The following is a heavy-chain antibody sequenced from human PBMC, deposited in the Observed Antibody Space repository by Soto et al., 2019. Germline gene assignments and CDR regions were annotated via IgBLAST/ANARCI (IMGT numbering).Heavy chain of an antibody. Sequence: SETLSLTCTVSGGSISSSSWNWIRQAPGKRLEWIGCIFYTGSTNFNPSLESRVAMSLDTSKNQFSLRLTSVTAADTAVYYCARERLYDSSAPWFDPWGQGTLVTGS. V-gene: IGHV4-59*12. CDR1: GGSISSSS. CDR3: ARERLYDSSAPWFDP. CDR2: IFYTGST. J-gene: IGHJ5*02. D-gene: IGHD3-22*01.